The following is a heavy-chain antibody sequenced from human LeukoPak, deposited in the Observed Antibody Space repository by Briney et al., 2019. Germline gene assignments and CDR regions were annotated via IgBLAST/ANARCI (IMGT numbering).Heavy chain of an antibody. D-gene: IGHD3-16*02. V-gene: IGHV3-23*01. CDR2: ISGSGGST. J-gene: IGHJ4*02. CDR1: GFTFSSYA. Sequence: QTGGSLRLSCAASGFTFSSYAMSWVRQAPGKGLEWVSAISGSGGSTYYADPVKGRFTISRDNSKNTLYLQMNSLRAEDTAVYYCAKADRRGIMITFGGVIVIGFDYWGQGTLVTVSS. CDR3: AKADRRGIMITFGGVIVIGFDY.